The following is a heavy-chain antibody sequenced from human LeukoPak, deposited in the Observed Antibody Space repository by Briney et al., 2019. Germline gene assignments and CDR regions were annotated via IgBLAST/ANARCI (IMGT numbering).Heavy chain of an antibody. V-gene: IGHV4-31*03. D-gene: IGHD4-17*01. CDR1: GGSISSGDYY. CDR3: ARKRDDGDYHIDY. J-gene: IGHJ4*02. CDR2: ICYTGTT. Sequence: SETPSLTCTVSGGSISSGDYYWTWIRQYPGKGLLEWIGYICYTGTTYYNPSLQSRLTISVDTSKNQFSLRLRSVTAADTAVYYCARKRDDGDYHIDYWGQGTPVTVSS.